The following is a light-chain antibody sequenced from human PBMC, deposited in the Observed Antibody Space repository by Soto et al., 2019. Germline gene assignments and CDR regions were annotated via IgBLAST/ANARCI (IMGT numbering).Light chain of an antibody. CDR2: EVS. CDR3: SSYTSSSTLYV. J-gene: IGLJ1*01. V-gene: IGLV2-14*01. Sequence: QSALTQPASVSGSPGQSITISCTGTSSDVGGYNYVSWYQQHPAKAPKLMIYEVSNRPSGVSNRFSGSKSGNTASLTISGLQAEDEADYYGSSYTSSSTLYVFGTGTQLTVL. CDR1: SSDVGGYNY.